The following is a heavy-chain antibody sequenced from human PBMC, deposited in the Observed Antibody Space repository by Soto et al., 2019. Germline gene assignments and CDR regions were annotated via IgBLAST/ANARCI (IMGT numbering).Heavy chain of an antibody. Sequence: ASVKVSCKASGYTFTSYDINWVRQATGQGLEWMGWMNPNSGNTGYAQKFQGRVTMTRNTSISTAYMELSSLRSEDTAVYYCARLRGWYYYYGMDVWGQGTTVTGSS. CDR3: ARLRGWYYYYGMDV. D-gene: IGHD6-19*01. J-gene: IGHJ6*02. CDR1: GYTFTSYD. V-gene: IGHV1-8*01. CDR2: MNPNSGNT.